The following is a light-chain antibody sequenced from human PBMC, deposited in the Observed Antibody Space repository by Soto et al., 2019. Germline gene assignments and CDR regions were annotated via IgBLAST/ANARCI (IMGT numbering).Light chain of an antibody. Sequence: EIVLTQSPATLSLSPGERATLSCRASQSVTSNLASYQQQPGQAPRLLIYDASTRATGIPARFSGGGSGTDFTIPISSLEHEDFAVYYCQQRSNWPPWTFGQGTNADIK. CDR3: QQRSNWPPWT. CDR1: QSVTSN. J-gene: IGKJ1*01. V-gene: IGKV3-11*01. CDR2: DAS.